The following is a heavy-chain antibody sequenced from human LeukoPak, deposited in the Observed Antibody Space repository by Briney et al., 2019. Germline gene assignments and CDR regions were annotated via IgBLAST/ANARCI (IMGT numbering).Heavy chain of an antibody. Sequence: PGGSLRLSCAASGFTFSSYGMSWVRQAPGKGLEWVSLIYSGGSTYYADSVKGRFTISRDNSKNTLYLQMNSLRAEDTAVYYCARDEAGDFDYWGQGTLVTVSS. V-gene: IGHV3-66*01. CDR3: ARDEAGDFDY. CDR1: GFTFSSYG. J-gene: IGHJ4*02. CDR2: IYSGGST. D-gene: IGHD6-13*01.